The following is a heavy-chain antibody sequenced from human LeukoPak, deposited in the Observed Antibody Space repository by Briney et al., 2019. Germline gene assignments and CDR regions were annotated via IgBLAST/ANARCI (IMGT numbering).Heavy chain of an antibody. Sequence: PGGSLRLSCAASGFTFNSYAMSWVRQAPGKGLEWVSTISGSGGSTLYADSVKGRFTISRDNSKNTLYLQMNSLRAEDMAVYYCAKEMFGWYFDYWGQGTLVTVSS. V-gene: IGHV3-23*01. J-gene: IGHJ4*02. CDR2: ISGSGGST. CDR1: GFTFNSYA. CDR3: AKEMFGWYFDY. D-gene: IGHD6-19*01.